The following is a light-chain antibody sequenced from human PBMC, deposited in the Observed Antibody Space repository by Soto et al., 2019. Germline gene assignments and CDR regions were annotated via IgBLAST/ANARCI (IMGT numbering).Light chain of an antibody. CDR3: CSYAGNYIFV. J-gene: IGLJ1*01. Sequence: QSALTQPRSVSGSPGQSVTISCTGTSSDVGGYDYVSWYQQHPGKAPKILVYDVNKRPSGVPDRFSGSKSGNTASLTVSGLQAEDEADFYCCSYAGNYIFVFGTGTKVTVL. CDR2: DVN. V-gene: IGLV2-11*01. CDR1: SSDVGGYDY.